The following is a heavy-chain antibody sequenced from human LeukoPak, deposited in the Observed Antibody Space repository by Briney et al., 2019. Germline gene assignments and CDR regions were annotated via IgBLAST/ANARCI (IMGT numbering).Heavy chain of an antibody. D-gene: IGHD1-14*01. V-gene: IGHV3-23*01. Sequence: PGGSLRLSCAASGFTFDDYALHWVRQAPGKGREWVSAISSGGTTYYADSVKGRFTISRDNSKSTLYLQMNSLSAEDTAVYYCAKDWASGNYFDYWGQGTLVTVSS. J-gene: IGHJ4*02. CDR3: AKDWASGNYFDY. CDR1: GFTFDDYA. CDR2: ISSGGTT.